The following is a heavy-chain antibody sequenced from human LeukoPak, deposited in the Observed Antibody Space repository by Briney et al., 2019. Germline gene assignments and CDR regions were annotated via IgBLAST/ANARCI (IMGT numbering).Heavy chain of an antibody. CDR2: INPSGGST. V-gene: IGHV1-46*01. CDR3: ARVSRESSSSFGRKNWFDP. J-gene: IGHJ5*02. CDR1: GYTFTGYY. Sequence: PRASVKVSCKASGYTFTGYYMHWVRQAPGQGLEWMGIINPSGGSTSYAQKFQGRVTMTRDMSTSTVYMELSSLRSEDTAVYYCARVSRESSSSFGRKNWFDPWGQGTLVTVSS. D-gene: IGHD6-6*01.